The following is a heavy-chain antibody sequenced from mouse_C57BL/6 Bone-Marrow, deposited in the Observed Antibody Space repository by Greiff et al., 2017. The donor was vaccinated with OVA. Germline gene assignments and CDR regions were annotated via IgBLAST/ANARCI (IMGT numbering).Heavy chain of an antibody. CDR2: ISSGSSTI. J-gene: IGHJ4*01. Sequence: DVHLVESGGGLVKPGGSLKLSCAASGFTFSDYGMHWVRQAPEKGLEWVAYISSGSSTIYYADTVKGRFTISRYNAKNTLFLQMTSLRSEDTAMYYCARPYYYCRRPYYYAIDYWGQGTSVTVAS. V-gene: IGHV5-17*01. CDR1: GFTFSDYG. CDR3: ARPYYYCRRPYYYAIDY. D-gene: IGHD1-1*01.